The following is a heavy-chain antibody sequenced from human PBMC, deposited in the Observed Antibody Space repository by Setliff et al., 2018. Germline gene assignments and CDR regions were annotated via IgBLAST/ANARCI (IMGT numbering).Heavy chain of an antibody. V-gene: IGHV4-38-2*01. D-gene: IGHD3-3*01. CDR1: GYSISSGYY. J-gene: IGHJ4*02. CDR3: ARRETYYNFWSGYYAY. Sequence: SETLSLTCAVSGYSISSGYYWGWIRQPPGKGLEWIGSICYSGSTYYNPSLKSRVTISVDTSKNQFSLKLSSVTAADTAVYYCARRETYYNFWSGYYAYWGQGTLVTVSS. CDR2: ICYSGST.